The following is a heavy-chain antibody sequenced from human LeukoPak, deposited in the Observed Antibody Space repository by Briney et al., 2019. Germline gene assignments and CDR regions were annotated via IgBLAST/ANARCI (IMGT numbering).Heavy chain of an antibody. CDR3: ARVEMATITPAFDI. V-gene: IGHV1-2*02. CDR1: GYTFTGYY. Sequence: ASVKVSCEASGYTFTGYYMHWVRQAPGQGLEWMGWINPNSGGTNYAQKFQGRVTMTRDTSISTAYMELSRLRSDDTAVYYCARVEMATITPAFDIWGQGTMVTVSS. D-gene: IGHD5-24*01. J-gene: IGHJ3*02. CDR2: INPNSGGT.